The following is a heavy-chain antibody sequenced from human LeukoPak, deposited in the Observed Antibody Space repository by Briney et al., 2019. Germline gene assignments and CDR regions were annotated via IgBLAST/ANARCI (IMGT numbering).Heavy chain of an antibody. V-gene: IGHV3-7*04. J-gene: IGHJ4*02. CDR3: ARGITMAN. CDR1: GFTFSNYW. D-gene: IGHD3-10*01. CDR2: IKQDGSER. Sequence: GGSLRLSCAASGFTFSNYWMTWVRQASGKGLEWVANIKQDGSERDYVDSVKGRFTISRDDAKNSLYLQMNSLRAEDTAVYYCARGITMANWGQGTLVTVSS.